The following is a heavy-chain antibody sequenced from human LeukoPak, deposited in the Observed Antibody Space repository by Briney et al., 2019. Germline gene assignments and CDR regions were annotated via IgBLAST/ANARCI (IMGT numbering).Heavy chain of an antibody. CDR2: ISGSGGST. J-gene: IGHJ4*02. D-gene: IGHD3-22*01. Sequence: PSETLSLTCGVSGGSISNTNWWTWVRQAPGKGLEWVSAISGSGGSTYYADSVKGRFSISRDNSKNTLYLQMNSLRAEDTAVYYCAKRGDYGYYDTNGYYYDYWGQGTLVTVSS. V-gene: IGHV3-23*01. CDR3: AKRGDYGYYDTNGYYYDY. CDR1: GGSISNTNW.